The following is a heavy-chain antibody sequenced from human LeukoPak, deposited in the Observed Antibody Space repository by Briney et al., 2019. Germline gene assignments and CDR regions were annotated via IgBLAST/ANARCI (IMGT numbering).Heavy chain of an antibody. J-gene: IGHJ2*01. D-gene: IGHD2-2*01. V-gene: IGHV4-61*02. CDR1: GGSISSGCYY. Sequence: SETLSLTCTVSGGSISSGCYYWSWIRQPAEKGLEWIGRIYTSGSTNYNPSLKSRVTISVDTSKNQFSLKLSPVTAADTAVYYCARARQYQLHPYWYFDLWGRGTLVTVSS. CDR3: ARARQYQLHPYWYFDL. CDR2: IYTSGST.